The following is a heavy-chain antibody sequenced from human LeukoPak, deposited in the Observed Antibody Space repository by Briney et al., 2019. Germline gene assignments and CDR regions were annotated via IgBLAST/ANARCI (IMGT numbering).Heavy chain of an antibody. Sequence: SETLSLTCAVYGGSFSGYYWSWIRQPPGKGLEWIGEINHSGSTNYNPSLKSRVTISVDTSKNQFSLKLSSVTAADTAVYYCARGPSGYYGSGSYYRHYYYGMDVWGQGATVTVSS. CDR1: GGSFSGYY. D-gene: IGHD3-10*01. J-gene: IGHJ6*02. V-gene: IGHV4-34*01. CDR2: INHSGST. CDR3: ARGPSGYYGSGSYYRHYYYGMDV.